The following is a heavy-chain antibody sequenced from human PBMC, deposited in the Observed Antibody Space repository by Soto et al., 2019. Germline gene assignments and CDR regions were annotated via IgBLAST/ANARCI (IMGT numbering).Heavy chain of an antibody. D-gene: IGHD6-19*01. J-gene: IGHJ4*02. CDR1: GFPFSNYG. V-gene: IGHV3-33*01. Sequence: QVQLVESGGGVVQPGGSLRLSCAASGFPFSNYGMHWVRQAPGKGLEWVAVIWYHGSNKYYADSVKGRFTISRDNSKNTLYLQMNSLRAEDTAVYYCARDRVPGQWLTTNYFDYWGQGTLVTVSS. CDR2: IWYHGSNK. CDR3: ARDRVPGQWLTTNYFDY.